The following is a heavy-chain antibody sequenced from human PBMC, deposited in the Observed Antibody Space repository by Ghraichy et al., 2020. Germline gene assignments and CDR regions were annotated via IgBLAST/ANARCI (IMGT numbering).Heavy chain of an antibody. CDR1: GGSISTYF. D-gene: IGHD3-10*01. CDR2: IHYSGST. V-gene: IGHV4-59*12. CDR3: ARGRYGSGSYYGGFDP. Sequence: SETLSLTCTVSGGSISTYFWGWIRQPPGKGLDWIGYIHYSGSTNYNPALKSRVTISVDTSRDQFSLKLRSVTAADTAMYYCARGRYGSGSYYGGFDPWGQGTLVTVSS. J-gene: IGHJ5*02.